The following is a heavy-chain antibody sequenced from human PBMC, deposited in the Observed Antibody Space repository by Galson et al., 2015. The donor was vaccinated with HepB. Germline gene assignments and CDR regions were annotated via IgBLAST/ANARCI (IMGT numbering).Heavy chain of an antibody. CDR2: INTNSGGT. Sequence: SAKVSCKASGHTFTGYYMHWVRQAPGQGLEWMGWINTNSGGTNYAQKFQGRVTMTRDTSISTAYMELSRLRSDDTAVYYCARSRDIVVVQSGKMDVWGKGTTVTVSS. V-gene: IGHV1-2*02. J-gene: IGHJ6*04. CDR3: ARSRDIVVVQSGKMDV. D-gene: IGHD2-2*01. CDR1: GHTFTGYY.